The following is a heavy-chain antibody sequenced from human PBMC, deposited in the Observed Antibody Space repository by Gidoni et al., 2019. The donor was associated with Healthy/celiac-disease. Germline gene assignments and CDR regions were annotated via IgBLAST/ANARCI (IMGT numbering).Heavy chain of an antibody. Sequence: EVQLVESGGGLVQPGGSLRLSCAASGFPFSRYSMNWVRQAPGKGLEWVSYISSSSSTIYYADSVKGRFTSSRDNAKNSLYLQMNSLRAEDTAVYYGARYLMYSGRMLAGDIWGQGTMVTVSS. CDR2: ISSSSSTI. CDR1: GFPFSRYS. D-gene: IGHD1-26*01. V-gene: IGHV3-48*01. CDR3: ARYLMYSGRMLAGDI. J-gene: IGHJ3*02.